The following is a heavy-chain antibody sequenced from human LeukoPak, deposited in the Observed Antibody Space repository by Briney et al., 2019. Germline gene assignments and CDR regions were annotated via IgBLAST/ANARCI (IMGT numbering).Heavy chain of an antibody. CDR2: IYYSGST. D-gene: IGHD3-16*02. Sequence: PSETLSLTCTVSGGSISSYYWSWIRQPPGKGLEWIGYIYYSGSTNYNPSLKSRVTISVDTSKNQFSLKLSSVTAADTAVYYCARVRGSYRFDYWGQGTLVTVSS. CDR1: GGSISSYY. CDR3: ARVRGSYRFDY. V-gene: IGHV4-59*01. J-gene: IGHJ4*02.